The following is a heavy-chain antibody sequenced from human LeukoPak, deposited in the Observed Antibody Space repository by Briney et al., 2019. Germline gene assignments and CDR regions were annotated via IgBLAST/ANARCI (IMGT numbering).Heavy chain of an antibody. Sequence: AGGSLRLSCAASGFTFSSYSMNWVRQAPGKGLEWVSSISSSSSYIYYADSVKGRFTISRDNAKNSLYLQMNSLRAEDTAVYYCARVKPGYSYGRRTRGPFDYWGQGTLVTVSS. J-gene: IGHJ4*02. CDR3: ARVKPGYSYGRRTRGPFDY. V-gene: IGHV3-21*01. D-gene: IGHD5-18*01. CDR1: GFTFSSYS. CDR2: ISSSSSYI.